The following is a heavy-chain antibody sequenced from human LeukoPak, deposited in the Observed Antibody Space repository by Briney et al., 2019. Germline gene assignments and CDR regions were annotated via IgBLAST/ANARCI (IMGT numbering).Heavy chain of an antibody. J-gene: IGHJ4*02. V-gene: IGHV1-18*01. Sequence: ASVKASCKASGYTFTSYGFNWVRQAPGQGLEWMGWISTYNGNTNYAQNFQGRVTMTTDTSTGTAYMEVRSLSSDDTAVYYCARDYYDSSTPGGYWGQGTLVTVSS. D-gene: IGHD3-22*01. CDR3: ARDYYDSSTPGGY. CDR2: ISTYNGNT. CDR1: GYTFTSYG.